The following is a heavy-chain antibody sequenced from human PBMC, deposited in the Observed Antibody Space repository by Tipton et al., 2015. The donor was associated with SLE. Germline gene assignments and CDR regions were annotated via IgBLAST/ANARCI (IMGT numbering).Heavy chain of an antibody. Sequence: SLRLSCAASGFTFSAYAMHWVRQAPGKGLEYVSGIISNGGGTSYADSVKGRFTISRDNSKNTLYLQMGSLRGEDMAVYYCARGSRLRFLEWYNMGVGYYYYMDVWGKGTTVTVSS. CDR2: IISNGGGT. V-gene: IGHV3-64*02. CDR3: ARGSRLRFLEWYNMGVGYYYYMDV. CDR1: GFTFSAYA. D-gene: IGHD3-3*01. J-gene: IGHJ6*03.